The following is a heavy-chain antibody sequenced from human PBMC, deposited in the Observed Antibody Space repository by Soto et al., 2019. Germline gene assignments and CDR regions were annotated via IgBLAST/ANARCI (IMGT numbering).Heavy chain of an antibody. J-gene: IGHJ4*02. CDR2: IRWNSASI. Sequence: EVQLVESGGGLVQPGRSLRLSCAASGFTFDDYAMHWVRQGPGKGLEWVSGIRWNSASIDYADSVKGRFTISRDNAKNSLYLQMNSLREEDTAFYYCAKDIHTAPDSSDGYFDYWGQGTLVTVSS. CDR1: GFTFDDYA. V-gene: IGHV3-9*01. CDR3: AKDIHTAPDSSDGYFDY. D-gene: IGHD3-22*01.